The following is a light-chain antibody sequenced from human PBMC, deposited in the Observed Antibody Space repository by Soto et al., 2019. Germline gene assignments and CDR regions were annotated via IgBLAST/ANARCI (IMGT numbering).Light chain of an antibody. CDR1: SSVIGDYNY. V-gene: IGLV2-8*01. CDR2: EVT. J-gene: IGLJ1*01. Sequence: QSVLTQPPSASGSPGQPVTFSCTGTSSVIGDYNYVSWYQQHPGKAPKLMIYEVTKRPSGVPDRFSGSKSGNTASLTVSGLQADDEADYYCSSYAGNNNYVFGTGTKVTVL. CDR3: SSYAGNNNYV.